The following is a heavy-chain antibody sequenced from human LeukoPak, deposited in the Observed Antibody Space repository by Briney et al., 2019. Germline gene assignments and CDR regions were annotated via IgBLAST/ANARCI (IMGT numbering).Heavy chain of an antibody. J-gene: IGHJ5*02. V-gene: IGHV6-1*01. CDR3: ARDVALLYSSSIDWFDP. CDR1: GDSVSSNSAA. Sequence: SQTLSLTCAISGDSVSSNSAAWNWIRQSPSRGLEWLGRTYYRSKWYNDYAVSVKSRITINPDTSKNQFSLQLNSVTPEDTAVYYCARDVALLYSSSIDWFDPWGQGTLVTVSS. CDR2: TYYRSKWYN. D-gene: IGHD6-6*01.